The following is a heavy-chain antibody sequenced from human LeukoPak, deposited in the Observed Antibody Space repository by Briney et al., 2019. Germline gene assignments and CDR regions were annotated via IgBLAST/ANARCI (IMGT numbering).Heavy chain of an antibody. D-gene: IGHD3-10*01. Sequence: GGSLRLSCAASGFSFDDYAMHWVRQVPGKGLEWVSGISWNSGSIGYADSVKGRFTISRDNAKNSLFLQMNSLRAEDTAFYYCTKDLRRLHTLVRGAFDYWGLGTLVTVSS. CDR3: TKDLRRLHTLVRGAFDY. J-gene: IGHJ4*02. CDR2: ISWNSGSI. V-gene: IGHV3-9*01. CDR1: GFSFDDYA.